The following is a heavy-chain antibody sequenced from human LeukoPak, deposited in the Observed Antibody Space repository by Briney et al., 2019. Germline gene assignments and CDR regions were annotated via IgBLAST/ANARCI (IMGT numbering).Heavy chain of an antibody. Sequence: GGSLRLSCAASGFTFSSYAMHWVRQAPGKGLEWVAVISYDGSNKYYADSVKGRFTISRDNSKNTLYLQMNSLRAEDTAVYYCARDRSGDSRIGYYYGMDVWGQGTTVTVSS. V-gene: IGHV3-30-3*01. CDR3: ARDRSGDSRIGYYYGMDV. CDR2: ISYDGSNK. CDR1: GFTFSSYA. J-gene: IGHJ6*02. D-gene: IGHD3-22*01.